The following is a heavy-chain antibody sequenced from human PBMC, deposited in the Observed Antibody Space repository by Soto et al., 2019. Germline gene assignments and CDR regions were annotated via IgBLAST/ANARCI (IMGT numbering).Heavy chain of an antibody. V-gene: IGHV1-18*01. Sequence: QVQLVQSGAEVKKPGASVKVSCKASGYTFTSYGISWVRQAPGQGLEWMGWISAYNGNTNYAQKLQGRVTMTTDTSTSTAYMELRSLRSDDTAVYYCARDWNSCSSTSCWVFDYWGQGTLVTVSS. CDR2: ISAYNGNT. J-gene: IGHJ4*02. D-gene: IGHD2-2*01. CDR3: ARDWNSCSSTSCWVFDY. CDR1: GYTFTSYG.